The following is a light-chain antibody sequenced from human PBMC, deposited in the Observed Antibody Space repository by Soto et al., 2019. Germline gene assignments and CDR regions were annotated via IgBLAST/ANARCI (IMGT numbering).Light chain of an antibody. CDR1: QDVRGA. Sequence: AIQLTQSPSSLSASVGDRVTITCRASQDVRGALAWYQQKPGKAPKILIDDVSVLESGVPTRFSGSGSGTDFTLTITSLQPVDFATYYCQHFNSYPITFGQGTRLEIK. V-gene: IGKV1-13*02. J-gene: IGKJ5*01. CDR3: QHFNSYPIT. CDR2: DVS.